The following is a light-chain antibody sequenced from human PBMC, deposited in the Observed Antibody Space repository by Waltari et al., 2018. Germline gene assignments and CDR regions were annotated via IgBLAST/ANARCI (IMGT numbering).Light chain of an antibody. J-gene: IGKJ4*01. CDR2: AAF. Sequence: EIVLTQSPATLSLSPGERATLSGRASQSIASSLAWYQQRPGQAPRLLIYAAFTRDTGIPARFSGSGSGTDFTLTISSLEPEDFAVYYCQQRSNWPPTFGGGSKVEI. CDR3: QQRSNWPPT. CDR1: QSIASS. V-gene: IGKV3-11*01.